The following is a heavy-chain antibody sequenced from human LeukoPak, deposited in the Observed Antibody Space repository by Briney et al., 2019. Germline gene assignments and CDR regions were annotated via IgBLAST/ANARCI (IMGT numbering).Heavy chain of an antibody. D-gene: IGHD4-17*01. Sequence: PGGSLRLSCAASGFPFSSYWMSWVRQAPGKGLEWVANIKHDGSEKYYVDSVKGRFTISRDNAKNSLYLQMNSLRAEDTAVYYCARVQYGDYIGYYYYYMDVWGKGTTVTVSS. CDR1: GFPFSSYW. V-gene: IGHV3-7*01. CDR3: ARVQYGDYIGYYYYYMDV. CDR2: IKHDGSEK. J-gene: IGHJ6*03.